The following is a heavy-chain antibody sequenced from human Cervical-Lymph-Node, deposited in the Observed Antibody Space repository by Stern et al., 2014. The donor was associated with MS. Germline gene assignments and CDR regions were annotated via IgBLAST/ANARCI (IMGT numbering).Heavy chain of an antibody. CDR2: ISSSSSYI. CDR3: ARDYHYYDSSGYYDDAFDI. V-gene: IGHV3-21*01. D-gene: IGHD3-22*01. J-gene: IGHJ3*02. CDR1: GFTFSSYS. Sequence: EVQLVESGGGLVKPGGSLRLSCAASGFTFSSYSMNWVRQAPGKGLEWVSSISSSSSYIYYADSVKCRFTISRDNAKNSLYLQMNSLRAEDTAVYYCARDYHYYDSSGYYDDAFDIWGQGTMVTVSS.